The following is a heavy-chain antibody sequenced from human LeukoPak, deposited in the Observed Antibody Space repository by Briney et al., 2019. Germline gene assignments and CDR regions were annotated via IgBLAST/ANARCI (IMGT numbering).Heavy chain of an antibody. CDR2: IKQDGSEK. D-gene: IGHD2-15*01. CDR3: ARERYCSGGSCYEDYYYGMDV. J-gene: IGHJ6*02. CDR1: GFTFSSYW. Sequence: GGSLRLSCAASGFTFSSYWMSWVRQAPGKGLEWVANIKQDGSEKYYVDSVKGRFTISRDNAKNSLYLQMNSLRAEDTAVYYCARERYCSGGSCYEDYYYGMDVWGQGTTVTVSS. V-gene: IGHV3-7*01.